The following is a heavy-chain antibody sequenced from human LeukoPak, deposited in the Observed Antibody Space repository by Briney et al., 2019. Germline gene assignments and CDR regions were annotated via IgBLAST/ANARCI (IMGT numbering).Heavy chain of an antibody. J-gene: IGHJ4*02. V-gene: IGHV3-7*01. CDR3: ARDRDCGDGGCYPHFDY. CDR2: IRQDGSDK. D-gene: IGHD2-15*01. CDR1: GFTFSSNW. Sequence: GGSLRLSCAASGFTFSSNWMSWVRQAPGKGLEWVANIRQDGSDKYYMDSVKGRFTISRDNAKNSLSLQVNSLRAEDTAVYYCARDRDCGDGGCYPHFDYWGQGVQVTVSS.